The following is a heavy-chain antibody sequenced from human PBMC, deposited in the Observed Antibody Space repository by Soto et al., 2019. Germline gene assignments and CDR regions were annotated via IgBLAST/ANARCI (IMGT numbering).Heavy chain of an antibody. J-gene: IGHJ6*02. CDR1: GFTFSSYA. D-gene: IGHD3-22*01. V-gene: IGHV3-30-3*01. CDR2: ISYDGSNK. Sequence: GGSLRLSCAASGFTFSSYAMHWVRQAPGKGLEWVAVISYDGSNKYYADSVKGRFTISRDNSKNTLYLQMNSLRAEDTAVYYCAREAYYYDSSGYYSGTVTYYYYYYGMDVWGQGTTVTVSS. CDR3: AREAYYYDSSGYYSGTVTYYYYYYGMDV.